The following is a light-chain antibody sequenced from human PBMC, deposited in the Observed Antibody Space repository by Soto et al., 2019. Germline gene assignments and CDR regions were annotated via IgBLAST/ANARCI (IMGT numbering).Light chain of an antibody. V-gene: IGLV1-51*01. J-gene: IGLJ1*01. Sequence: QSVLTQPPSVSAAPGQRVIISCSGSSSNIGNNYVSWYQQLPGTAPKVLIYDNNKRPSGIPDRFSGSKSGTSATLGITGLQTGDEADYFCGTWDSSLSAYVFGTGTKLTVL. CDR1: SSNIGNNY. CDR3: GTWDSSLSAYV. CDR2: DNN.